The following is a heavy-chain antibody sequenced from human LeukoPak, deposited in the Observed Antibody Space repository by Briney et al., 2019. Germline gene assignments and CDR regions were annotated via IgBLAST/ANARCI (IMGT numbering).Heavy chain of an antibody. CDR3: ARYYYNSSGYYYFDY. D-gene: IGHD3-22*01. CDR1: GFTFSNYA. J-gene: IGHJ4*02. CDR2: IGSSG. Sequence: PGGSLRLSCAASGFTFSNYAMSWVRQAPGKGLEWVSYIGSSGYYADSVKGRFTISRDNAKNSLYLQMNSLRAEDTAVYYCARYYYNSSGYYYFDYWGQGTLVTVSS. V-gene: IGHV3-11*01.